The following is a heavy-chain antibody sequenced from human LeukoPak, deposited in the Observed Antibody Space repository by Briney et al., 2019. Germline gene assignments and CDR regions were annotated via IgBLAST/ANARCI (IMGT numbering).Heavy chain of an antibody. V-gene: IGHV3-30*05. CDR3: ARDFFSGSGSYRAFDI. CDR2: ISYDGNNK. Sequence: GGSLRLSCAASGFTFSGYSMNWVRQAPGKGLEWVALISYDGNNKYYADSVKGRFTISRDNSKNTLYLQMNSLRAESTAVYYCARDFFSGSGSYRAFDIWGHGTVVTVSS. CDR1: GFTFSGYS. J-gene: IGHJ3*02. D-gene: IGHD3-10*01.